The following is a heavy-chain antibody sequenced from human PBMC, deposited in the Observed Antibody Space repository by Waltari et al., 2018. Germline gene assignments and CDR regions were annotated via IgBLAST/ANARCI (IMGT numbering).Heavy chain of an antibody. CDR1: GFTFSSYW. D-gene: IGHD1-26*01. V-gene: IGHV3-74*01. CDR2: IDSDGSST. CDR3: TRGYEGGFDH. J-gene: IGHJ4*02. Sequence: EVQLVESGGGLVKPGGSLRRSCAASGFTFSSYWMHWVRQAPGKGLMWVSRIDSDGSSTRYADSVKGRFTISRDNAKNMVYLQMNSLRAEDTAVYYCTRGYEGGFDHWGQGTLVTVSS.